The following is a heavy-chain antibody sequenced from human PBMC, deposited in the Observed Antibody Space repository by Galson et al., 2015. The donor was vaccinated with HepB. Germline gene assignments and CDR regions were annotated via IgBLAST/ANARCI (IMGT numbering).Heavy chain of an antibody. D-gene: IGHD6-13*01. V-gene: IGHV3-30-3*01. CDR1: GFTFSSYA. J-gene: IGHJ6*02. Sequence: SLRLSCAASGFTFSSYAMHWVRQAPGKGLEWVAVISYDGSNKYYADSVKGRFTISRDNSKNTLYLQMNSLRAEDTAVYYCARDGPMAAATVYYGMDVWGQGTTVTVSS. CDR3: ARDGPMAAATVYYGMDV. CDR2: ISYDGSNK.